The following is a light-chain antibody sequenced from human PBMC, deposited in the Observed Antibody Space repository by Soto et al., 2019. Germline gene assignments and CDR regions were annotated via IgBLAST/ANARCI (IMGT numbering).Light chain of an antibody. CDR3: QSYDDSLGGHVI. V-gene: IGLV1-40*01. Sequence: QSVLTQPPSVSGAPGQRVTISCTGSSSYIGAGYDVHWYQQLPGTAPKLLIYANTNRPSGVPDRFSGSKSGTSASLAITGLQAEDEADYYCQSYDDSLGGHVIFGGGTQLTVL. CDR2: ANT. J-gene: IGLJ2*01. CDR1: SSYIGAGYD.